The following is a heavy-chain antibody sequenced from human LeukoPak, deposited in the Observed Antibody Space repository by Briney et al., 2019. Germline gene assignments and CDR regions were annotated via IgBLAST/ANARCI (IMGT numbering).Heavy chain of an antibody. J-gene: IGHJ4*02. V-gene: IGHV4-34*01. CDR1: GVSFDDYY. CDR3: TRMTTGHDY. CDR2: INHSGYT. D-gene: IGHD4-17*01. Sequence: PSETLSLTCAISGVSFDDYYWSWVRQTPGKGLEWIGEINHSGYTNDSPSLKSRVTLSIDTSRKQFSLNLRSVTVADTGIYYCTRMTTGHDYWGQGTLVTVSS.